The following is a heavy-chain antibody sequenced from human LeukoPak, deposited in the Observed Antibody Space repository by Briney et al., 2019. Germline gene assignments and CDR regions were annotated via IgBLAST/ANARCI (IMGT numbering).Heavy chain of an antibody. J-gene: IGHJ4*02. Sequence: PSETLSLTCTVSGASISSYYWGWLRQPPGKGLEWIGFIYYSGITNYNPSLKSRVTISVAMSKNQFSLKLTSVTAADTAVYYCARLRALSYYDSSGGFYYFEYWGQGAMVTVSS. V-gene: IGHV4-59*01. CDR2: IYYSGIT. CDR1: GASISSYY. D-gene: IGHD3-22*01. CDR3: ARLRALSYYDSSGGFYYFEY.